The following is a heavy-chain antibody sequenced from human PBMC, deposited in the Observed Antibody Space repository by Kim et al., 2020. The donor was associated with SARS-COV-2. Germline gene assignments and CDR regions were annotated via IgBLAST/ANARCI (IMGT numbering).Heavy chain of an antibody. J-gene: IGHJ4*02. Sequence: GGSLRLSCAASGFTFSDYYMSWVRQAPGKGLEWVSYISISSSYTNYADSVKGRCTISRDNAKNSLYLQMNSLRAEDTAAYYCARAGSSWYVPMSRIDYWGQGALVTVSS. CDR1: GFTFSDYY. CDR3: ARAGSSWYVPMSRIDY. V-gene: IGHV3-11*06. CDR2: ISISSSYT. D-gene: IGHD6-13*01.